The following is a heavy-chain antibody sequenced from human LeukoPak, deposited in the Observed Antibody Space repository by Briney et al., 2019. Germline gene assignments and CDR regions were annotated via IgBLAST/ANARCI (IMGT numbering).Heavy chain of an antibody. CDR1: GFTFSTYT. D-gene: IGHD3-22*01. CDR3: AKGMIVVVLQPGPFDM. V-gene: IGHV3-23*01. Sequence: PGGSLRLSCAASGFTFSTYTMSWVRQAPGKGLEWVLAIDGSGGSTSHADSVKDRFTISRDNSKNTLYLQMNSLRAEDTALYYCAKGMIVVVLQPGPFDMWGQGTMVTVSS. CDR2: IDGSGGST. J-gene: IGHJ3*02.